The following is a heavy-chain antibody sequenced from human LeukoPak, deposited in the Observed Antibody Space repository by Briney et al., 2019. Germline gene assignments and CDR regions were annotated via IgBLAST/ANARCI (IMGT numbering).Heavy chain of an antibody. CDR2: ISDDGRHN. CDR1: GFTFSTYA. J-gene: IGHJ4*02. V-gene: IGHV3-30*04. D-gene: IGHD2-8*01. CDR3: ARVYLERLTAGYFDH. Sequence: PGGSLRLSCAASGFTFSTYAMNWVRQAPGKGLEWVAVISDDGRHNYYADSVKSRFTISRDNSKSTLYLQMNSLRDDDSAAYFCARVYLERLTAGYFDHWGQGTQVTVSP.